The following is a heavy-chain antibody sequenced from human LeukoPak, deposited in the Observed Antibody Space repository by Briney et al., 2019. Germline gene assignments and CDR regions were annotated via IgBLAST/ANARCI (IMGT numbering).Heavy chain of an antibody. CDR2: LDNNGDNT. J-gene: IGHJ4*02. CDR1: GYTFTTYG. CDR3: AKENYDYVWGSYRYTGFDY. V-gene: IGHV3-23*01. D-gene: IGHD3-16*02. Sequence: GGSLRLSCVGSGYTFTTYGMSWVRQAPGKGLEWVSGLDNNGDNTYYADSVKGRFTISRDNSKNTLYLQMNSLRAEDTAVYYCAKENYDYVWGSYRYTGFDYWGQGTLVTVSS.